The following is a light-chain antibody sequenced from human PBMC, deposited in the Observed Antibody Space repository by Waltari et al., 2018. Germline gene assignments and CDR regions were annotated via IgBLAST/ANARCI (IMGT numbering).Light chain of an antibody. CDR3: SSYAGSNNFV. CDR2: EVS. CDR1: SSSVGGYNY. J-gene: IGLJ1*01. V-gene: IGLV2-8*01. Sequence: QSALTQPPSASGSPGQSVTISCTGTSSSVGGYNYVSWYQQHPGKAPKLMIYEVSKRPAGVPDRFSGSRSGNTADLTVAGLQAEDEADYYCSSYAGSNNFVFGTGTKVTVL.